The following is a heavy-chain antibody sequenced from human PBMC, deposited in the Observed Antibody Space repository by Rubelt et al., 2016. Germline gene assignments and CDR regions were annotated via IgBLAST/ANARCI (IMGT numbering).Heavy chain of an antibody. D-gene: IGHD3-22*01. V-gene: IGHV4-34*01. CDR3: AAAHDSSGYYGNVDY. CDR2: IYYSGST. J-gene: IGHJ4*02. CDR1: GGSFSDYY. Sequence: QVQLQQWGAGLLKPSETLSLTCAVYGGSFSDYYWGWIRQPPGKGLEWIGSIYYSGSTYYNPSLKSRVTISVDTSKNQFSLKLSSVTAADTAVYYCAAAHDSSGYYGNVDYWGQGTLVTVSS.